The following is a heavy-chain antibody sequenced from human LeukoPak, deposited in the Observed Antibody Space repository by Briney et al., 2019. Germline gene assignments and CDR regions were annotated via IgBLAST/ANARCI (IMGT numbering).Heavy chain of an antibody. D-gene: IGHD3-3*01. CDR2: MNPNNGNT. V-gene: IGHV1-8*01. CDR3: ARGDPVAIFRTGYDEYFDY. Sequence: ASVKVSCKTSGYTFDNYEINCGRRATGQGLEWRGGMNPNNGNTGYAQKFQGRVIMTTNTSMNTAYMELTGLRSEDRAIYYCARGDPVAIFRTGYDEYFDYWGQGHVVAVSS. CDR1: GYTFDNYE. J-gene: IGHJ4*02.